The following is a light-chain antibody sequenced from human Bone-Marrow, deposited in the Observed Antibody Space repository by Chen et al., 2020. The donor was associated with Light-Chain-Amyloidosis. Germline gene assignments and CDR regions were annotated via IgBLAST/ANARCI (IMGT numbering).Light chain of an antibody. CDR3: QHYTFIPPGAT. CDR2: DAS. V-gene: IGKV1-33*01. CDR1: QDITNS. Sequence: DIQMTQSPSSLSASVGDRVTITCQASQDITNSLNWYQQKPGRAPKLLIYDASNLEPGVPSRFSGSGYGKEFSLTISSLQTEDIATYYCQHYTFIPPGATFGPGTKV. J-gene: IGKJ3*01.